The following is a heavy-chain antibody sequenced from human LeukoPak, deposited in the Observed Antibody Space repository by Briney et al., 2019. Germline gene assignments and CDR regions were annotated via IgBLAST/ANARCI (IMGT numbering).Heavy chain of an antibody. Sequence: SETLSLTCTVSGGSISSYYWSWIRQPPGKGLEWIGYIYHSGSTYYNPSLKSRVTISVDRSKNQFSLKLSSVTAADTAVYYCARVDYGDYGSYFDLWGRGTLVTVSS. CDR3: ARVDYGDYGSYFDL. CDR1: GGSISSYY. CDR2: IYHSGST. V-gene: IGHV4-59*12. D-gene: IGHD4-17*01. J-gene: IGHJ2*01.